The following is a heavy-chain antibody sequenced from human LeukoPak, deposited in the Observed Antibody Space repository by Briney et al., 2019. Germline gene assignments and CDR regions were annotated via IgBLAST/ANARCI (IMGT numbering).Heavy chain of an antibody. CDR2: TSYDGSNK. J-gene: IGHJ4*02. CDR3: ARDQFQLLYFDY. CDR1: GFTFSSYT. V-gene: IGHV3-30-3*01. D-gene: IGHD2-2*01. Sequence: TGGSLGLSCAASGFTFSSYTMHWVRQAPGKGLEWVAMTSYDGSNKCYADSVKGRFTISRDNSKNTLYLQMNSLRAEDTAVYYCARDQFQLLYFDYWGQETLVTVSS.